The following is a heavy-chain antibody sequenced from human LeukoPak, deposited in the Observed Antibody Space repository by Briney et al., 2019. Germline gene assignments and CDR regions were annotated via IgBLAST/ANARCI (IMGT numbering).Heavy chain of an antibody. Sequence: ASVKVSCKASGYTFTGYYIHWVRQAPGQGLEWMGWINPKSGDTNYAQKFQGRVTMTRDTSISTAYMELSRLRSDDTAVYYCARGPKYYYGSGSYYNDWGQGTLVTVSS. CDR1: GYTFTGYY. CDR3: ARGPKYYYGSGSYYND. D-gene: IGHD3-10*01. CDR2: INPKSGDT. J-gene: IGHJ4*02. V-gene: IGHV1-2*02.